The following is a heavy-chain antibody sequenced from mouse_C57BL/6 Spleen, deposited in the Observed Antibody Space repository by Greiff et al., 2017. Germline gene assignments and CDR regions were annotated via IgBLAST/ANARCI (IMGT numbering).Heavy chain of an antibody. D-gene: IGHD2-5*01. J-gene: IGHJ4*01. Sequence: VQLQQSGAELVKPGASVKISCKASGYAFSSYWMNWVKQRPGKGLEWIGQIYPGDGDTNYNGKFKGKATLTAGKSSSTAYMQLSSLTSEDSAVYFCARQRYSNYDAMDYWGQGTSVTVSS. V-gene: IGHV1-80*01. CDR3: ARQRYSNYDAMDY. CDR2: IYPGDGDT. CDR1: GYAFSSYW.